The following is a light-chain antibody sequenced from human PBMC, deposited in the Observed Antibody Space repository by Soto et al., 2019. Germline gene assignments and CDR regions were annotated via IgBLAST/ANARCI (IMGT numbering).Light chain of an antibody. V-gene: IGLV2-14*03. CDR3: SSYTSSSTRV. J-gene: IGLJ1*01. CDR1: TKDIGVSNY. CDR2: DVS. Sequence: QSVLTQPASVSGSPGQSITVSCTETTKDIGVSNYVSWYQQHPGKAPRLILYDVSNRPSGVSARFSGSKSGNTASLTISGLQAEDEADYYCSSYTSSSTRVFGTGTKVTVL.